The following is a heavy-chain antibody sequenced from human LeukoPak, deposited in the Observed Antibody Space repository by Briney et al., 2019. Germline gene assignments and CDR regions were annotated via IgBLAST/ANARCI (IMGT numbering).Heavy chain of an antibody. CDR2: ISAYNGQT. V-gene: IGHV1-18*01. Sequence: ASVKVSCKASGYTFINYGINWVRQAPGQGLEWMGWISAYNGQTNYAQKLQGRVTMTTDTSKTTAYMELQSLRSDDTAVYYCARGDYGDLMGYWGRGTLVTVSA. D-gene: IGHD4-17*01. CDR1: GYTFINYG. CDR3: ARGDYGDLMGY. J-gene: IGHJ4*02.